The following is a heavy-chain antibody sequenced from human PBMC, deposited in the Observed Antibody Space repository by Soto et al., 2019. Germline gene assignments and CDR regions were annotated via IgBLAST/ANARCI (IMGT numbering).Heavy chain of an antibody. CDR1: GGSISSYY. D-gene: IGHD3-9*01. J-gene: IGHJ4*02. CDR3: ARDILTGYDY. V-gene: IGHV4-59*01. CDR2: IYYSGST. Sequence: SETLSLTCTVSGGSISSYYWSWIRQPPGKGLEWIGYIYYSGSTNYNPSLKSRVTISVDTSKNQFSLKLSSVTAADTAVYYCARDILTGYDYWGQGTLVTVSS.